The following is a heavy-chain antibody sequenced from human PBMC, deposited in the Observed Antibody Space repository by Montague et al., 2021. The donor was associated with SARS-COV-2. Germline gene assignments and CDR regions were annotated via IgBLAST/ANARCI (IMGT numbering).Heavy chain of an antibody. J-gene: IGHJ4*02. CDR2: INHSGST. Sequence: SETLSLTCAVYGGSFSGHYWNWIRQPPGKGLEWIGEINHSGSTNNNPSLKSRVTMSVDTSKNQFSLKLSSVTAADTAVYYCARGARQGTGFGPGSFDYWGQGTLVTVSS. V-gene: IGHV4-34*01. D-gene: IGHD2-8*02. CDR3: ARGARQGTGFGPGSFDY. CDR1: GGSFSGHY.